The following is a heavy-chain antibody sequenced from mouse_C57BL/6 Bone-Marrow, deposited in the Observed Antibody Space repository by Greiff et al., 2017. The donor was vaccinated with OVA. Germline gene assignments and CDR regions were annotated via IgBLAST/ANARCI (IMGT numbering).Heavy chain of an antibody. CDR3: ASLSLPLYFDY. CDR1: GYSITSGYY. J-gene: IGHJ2*01. D-gene: IGHD2-12*01. CDR2: ISYDGSN. Sequence: EVKLQESGPGLVKPSQSLSLTCSVTGYSITSGYYWNWIRQFPGNKLEWMGYISYDGSNNYNPSLKNRISITRDTSKNQFFLKLNSVTTEDTATYYCASLSLPLYFDYWGQGTTLTVSS. V-gene: IGHV3-6*01.